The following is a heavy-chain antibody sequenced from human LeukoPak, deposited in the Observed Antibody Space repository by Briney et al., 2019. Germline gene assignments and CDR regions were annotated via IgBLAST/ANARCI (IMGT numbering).Heavy chain of an antibody. CDR3: ASGGIYYGAAFDF. CDR2: ISTSSSYI. D-gene: IGHD1-26*01. V-gene: IGHV3-21*04. J-gene: IGHJ4*02. CDR1: GFTFSSHS. Sequence: PGGSLRLSCAGSGFTFSSHSMNWVRQAPGKELEWVSSISTSSSYIDYADSVKGRFTISRDNAKNSLYLQMNSLRAEDTALYYCASGGIYYGAAFDFWGQGSLVTVSA.